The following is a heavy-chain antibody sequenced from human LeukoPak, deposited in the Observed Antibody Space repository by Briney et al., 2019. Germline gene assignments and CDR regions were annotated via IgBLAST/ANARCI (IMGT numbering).Heavy chain of an antibody. D-gene: IGHD2-2*02. Sequence: GGSLRLSCAASGFTFSSYSMNWVRQAPGKGLEWVSSLSSSSSYIYYADSVKGRFTISRDNAKNSLYLQMNSLRAEDTAVYYCAREGEYCSSTSCYSRLFVYWGQGTLVTVSS. CDR2: LSSSSSYI. V-gene: IGHV3-21*01. CDR1: GFTFSSYS. J-gene: IGHJ4*02. CDR3: AREGEYCSSTSCYSRLFVY.